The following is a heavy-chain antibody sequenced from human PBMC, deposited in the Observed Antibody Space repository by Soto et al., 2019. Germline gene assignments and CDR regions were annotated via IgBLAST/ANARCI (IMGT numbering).Heavy chain of an antibody. CDR1: GFTFSTYA. CDR3: TKDWGTYDFWTSDY. J-gene: IGHJ4*02. CDR2: ISGSGGST. V-gene: IGHV3-23*01. D-gene: IGHD3-3*01. Sequence: GGSLRLSCAASGFTFSTYAMSWVRQAPGKGLEWVSAISGSGGSTYYADSVKGRFTISRDNSKNTLYVQMNSLRAEDTAVYYCTKDWGTYDFWTSDYWGQGTLVTVSS.